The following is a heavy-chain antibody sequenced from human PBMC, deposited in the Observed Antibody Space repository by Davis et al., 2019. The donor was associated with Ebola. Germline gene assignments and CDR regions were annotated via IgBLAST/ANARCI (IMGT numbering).Heavy chain of an antibody. CDR1: GFTFSSYW. CDR2: IKQDGSEK. Sequence: GESLKISCAASGFTFSSYWMSWVRQAPGKGLEWVANIKQDGSEKYYVDSVKGRFTISRDNAKNSLYLQMNSLRAEDTAVYYCARDPSITMVRGVIITSDYWGQGTLVTVSS. CDR3: ARDPSITMVRGVIITSDY. J-gene: IGHJ4*02. V-gene: IGHV3-7*03. D-gene: IGHD3-10*01.